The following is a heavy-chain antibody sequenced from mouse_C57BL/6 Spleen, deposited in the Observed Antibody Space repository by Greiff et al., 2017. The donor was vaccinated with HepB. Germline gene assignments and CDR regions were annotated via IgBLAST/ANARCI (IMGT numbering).Heavy chain of an antibody. D-gene: IGHD1-1*01. J-gene: IGHJ2*01. V-gene: IGHV3-6*01. Sequence: EVKLMESGPGLVKPSQSLSLTCSVTGYSITSGYYWTWIRQFPGNKLEWMGYISYDGSNNYNPSLKNRISITRDTSKNQFILKLNSVTTEDTATYYCASSYPYYFDYWGQGTTLTVSS. CDR3: ASSYPYYFDY. CDR1: GYSITSGYY. CDR2: ISYDGSN.